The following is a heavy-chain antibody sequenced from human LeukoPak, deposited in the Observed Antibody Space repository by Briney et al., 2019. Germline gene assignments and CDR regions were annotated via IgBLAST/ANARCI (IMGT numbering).Heavy chain of an antibody. CDR1: GYTFTSNY. V-gene: IGHV1-2*06. CDR3: ARAGKGREFDY. Sequence: GASVKVSCKASGYTFTSNYIHWVRQAPGQGLEWMGRINPNSGGTNYAQKFQGRVTMTRDTSISTAYMELSRLRSDDTAVYYCARAGKGREFDYWGQGTLVTVSS. J-gene: IGHJ4*02. D-gene: IGHD5-24*01. CDR2: INPNSGGT.